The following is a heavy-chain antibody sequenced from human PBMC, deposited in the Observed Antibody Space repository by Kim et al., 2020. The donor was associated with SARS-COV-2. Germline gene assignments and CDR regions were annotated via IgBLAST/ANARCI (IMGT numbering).Heavy chain of an antibody. Sequence: GGSLRLSCVVSGFRFDDYAMHWVRQAPGRGLEWVSAISWNGRSLRYADSVKGRFTVSRDSATNSVYLQMNNLTTDDTALYFCAKDCTGYTSVSYLDYLG. CDR3: AKDCTGYTSVSYLDY. V-gene: IGHV3-9*01. CDR1: GFRFDDYA. D-gene: IGHD2-2*02. J-gene: IGHJ4*01. CDR2: ISWNGRSL.